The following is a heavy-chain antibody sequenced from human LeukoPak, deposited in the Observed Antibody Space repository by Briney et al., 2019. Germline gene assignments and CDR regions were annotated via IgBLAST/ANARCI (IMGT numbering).Heavy chain of an antibody. CDR1: GLTFSSYA. J-gene: IGHJ6*02. V-gene: IGHV3-23*01. Sequence: GGSLRLSCAASGLTFSSYAMSWVGQAPGKGLEWVSSISGSGIRTYYADSVKGRFTISRDNSKNTLFLQMNSLRAEDTAVYYCAKNLYCGGGSCYPSALGMDVWGQGTTVTVSS. D-gene: IGHD2-15*01. CDR3: AKNLYCGGGSCYPSALGMDV. CDR2: ISGSGIRT.